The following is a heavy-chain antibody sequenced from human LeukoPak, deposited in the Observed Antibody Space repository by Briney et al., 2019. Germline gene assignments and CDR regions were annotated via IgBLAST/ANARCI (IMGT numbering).Heavy chain of an antibody. D-gene: IGHD1-26*01. V-gene: IGHV3-66*02. J-gene: IGHJ6*03. CDR2: IYSGGST. CDR1: GFTVSSNY. CDR3: ASPDVSSVGARIGSYYYMDV. Sequence: GGSLRLSCAASGFTVSSNYMSWVRQAPGKGLEWVSGIYSGGSTYYADSVKGRFTISRDNSKNTLYLQMNSLRAEDTAVYYCASPDVSSVGARIGSYYYMDVWGKGTTVTVSS.